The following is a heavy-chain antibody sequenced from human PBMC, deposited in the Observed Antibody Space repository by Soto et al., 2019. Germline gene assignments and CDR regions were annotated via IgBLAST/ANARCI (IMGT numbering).Heavy chain of an antibody. Sequence: SVKVSCKASGDTFKNCVISWVRQAPGQGLEWMGGIIPLFGTTDFAQRFQGRLTITTDESTTTAYMELSRLRSEDAATYYCAAELGFGKLSVVWGQGTTVTVSS. V-gene: IGHV1-69*05. CDR2: IIPLFGTT. CDR3: AAELGFGKLSVV. D-gene: IGHD3-10*01. J-gene: IGHJ6*02. CDR1: GDTFKNCV.